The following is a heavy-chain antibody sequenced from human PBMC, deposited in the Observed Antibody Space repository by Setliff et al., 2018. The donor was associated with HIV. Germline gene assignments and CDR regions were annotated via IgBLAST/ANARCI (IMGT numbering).Heavy chain of an antibody. V-gene: IGHV3-21*01. CDR2: ISSDGRYI. J-gene: IGHJ4*02. D-gene: IGHD3-22*01. CDR3: AKASRGEYYDNSGFFVTYFDY. CDR1: GFSFRTYN. Sequence: GGSLSLSCAASGFSFRTYNMNWVRQAPGKGLEWVSSISSDGRYIYYADSVKGRFTISRDDAKSSLYLQMYSLRAEDTAVYYCAKASRGEYYDNSGFFVTYFDYWGQGKLVTVSS.